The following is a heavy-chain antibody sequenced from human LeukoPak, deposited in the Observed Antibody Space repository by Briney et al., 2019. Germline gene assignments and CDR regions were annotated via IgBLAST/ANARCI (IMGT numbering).Heavy chain of an antibody. Sequence: SGTLSLTCTVSGGSISSSSHYWGWIRQPPGNGLEWIGSIYYSGSTYYNPSLKSRVTISVDMSKNQFSLKVSSVTAADTAVYYCARSWGYDFWSGNLLDYWGQGTLVTVSS. V-gene: IGHV4-39*07. CDR1: GGSISSSSHY. CDR3: ARSWGYDFWSGNLLDY. CDR2: IYYSGST. D-gene: IGHD3-3*01. J-gene: IGHJ4*02.